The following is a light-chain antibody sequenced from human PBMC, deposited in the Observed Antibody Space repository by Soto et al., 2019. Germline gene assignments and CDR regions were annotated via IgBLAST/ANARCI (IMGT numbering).Light chain of an antibody. J-gene: IGKJ1*01. CDR2: GVS. CDR3: QQYGSSQWT. V-gene: IGKV3-20*01. Sequence: EIVLTQSPGTLSLSPGERATLSCRASQSVSSSYFAWYQQKPGQAPRLLIYGVSSRATGIPDRFSGSGSGTDFTLTISRLEPEDFAVYYCQQYGSSQWTFGQGTKVAIK. CDR1: QSVSSSY.